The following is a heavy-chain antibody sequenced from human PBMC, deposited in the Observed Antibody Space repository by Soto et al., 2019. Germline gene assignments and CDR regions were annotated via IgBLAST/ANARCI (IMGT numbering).Heavy chain of an antibody. J-gene: IGHJ5*02. V-gene: IGHV3-48*01. Sequence: HPGGSLRLSCAASGFTFSSYSMNWVRQAPGKGLEWVSYISSSSSTIYYADSVKGRFTISRDNAKNSLYLQMNSLRAEDTAVYYCARDLRYNWNYWSFDPWGQGTLVTVSS. CDR2: ISSSSSTI. CDR3: ARDLRYNWNYWSFDP. CDR1: GFTFSSYS. D-gene: IGHD1-7*01.